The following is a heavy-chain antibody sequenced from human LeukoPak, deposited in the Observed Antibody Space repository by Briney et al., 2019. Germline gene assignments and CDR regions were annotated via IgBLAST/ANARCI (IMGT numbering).Heavy chain of an antibody. CDR3: ARDRYYYDSSASQGP. CDR1: GFTFSDYY. D-gene: IGHD3-22*01. CDR2: ISSSGSTI. Sequence: KPGGSLRLSCAASGFTFSDYYMSWIRQAPGKGLEWVSYISSSGSTIYYADSVKGRFTISRDNAKNSLYLQMNSLRAEDTAVYYCARDRYYYDSSASQGPWGQGTQVTVSS. J-gene: IGHJ5*02. V-gene: IGHV3-11*01.